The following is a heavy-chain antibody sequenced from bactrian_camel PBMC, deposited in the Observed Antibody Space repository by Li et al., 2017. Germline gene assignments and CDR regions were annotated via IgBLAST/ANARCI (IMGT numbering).Heavy chain of an antibody. CDR1: GFRYSVCS. CDR2: IYTGDGSS. D-gene: IGHD3*01. V-gene: IGHV3S54*01. Sequence: VQLVESGGGSVQAGGSLTLSCAGSGFRYSVCSMGWYRQAPGKEREGVAAIYTGDGSSYYADSVKGRFTISLDNAKNTMYLQMNSLKPEDTAMYYCVRPYDWYSAWEGTQVTVS. J-gene: IGHJ4*01.